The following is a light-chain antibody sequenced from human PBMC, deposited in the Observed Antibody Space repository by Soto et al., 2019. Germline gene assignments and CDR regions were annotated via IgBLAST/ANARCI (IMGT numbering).Light chain of an antibody. CDR2: SDN. CDR3: AAWDDSMNGVV. CDR1: SSNIGANT. Sequence: QSVLTQPPSTSGTPGQRVSISCSGSSSNIGANTVNWYQQLPGTAPKLLIYSDNQRPSGVPDRISGSKSGTSASLAISGLQSEDEADYSCAAWDDSMNGVVFGGGTKVTVL. V-gene: IGLV1-44*01. J-gene: IGLJ2*01.